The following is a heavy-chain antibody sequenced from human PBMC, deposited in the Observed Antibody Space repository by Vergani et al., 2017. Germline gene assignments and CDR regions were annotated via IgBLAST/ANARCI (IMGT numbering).Heavy chain of an antibody. D-gene: IGHD2-8*01. CDR2: ISSSSSTI. Sequence: EVQLVESGGGLVQPGGSLRLSCAASGFTFSSYSMNWVRQAPGKGLEWVSYISSSSSTIYYADSVKGRFTISRDNAKNSLYLQMNSLRAEDTAVYYCAVGGAMVYATSYYYYGMDVWGQGTTVTVSS. CDR3: AVGGAMVYATSYYYYGMDV. CDR1: GFTFSSYS. J-gene: IGHJ6*02. V-gene: IGHV3-48*01.